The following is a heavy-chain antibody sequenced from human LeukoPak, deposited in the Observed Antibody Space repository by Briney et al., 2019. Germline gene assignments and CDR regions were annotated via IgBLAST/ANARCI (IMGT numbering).Heavy chain of an antibody. CDR2: IYTSGST. CDR3: ARDLGVNDY. V-gene: IGHV4-61*02. Sequence: SETLSLTCTVSGGSISSGSYYWSWIRQPAGKGLEWIGRIYTSGSTNYNPSLKSRVTMSVDTSKNQFSLKLSSVTAADTAVYYCARDLGVNDYWGQGTLVTVSS. D-gene: IGHD1-26*01. J-gene: IGHJ4*02. CDR1: GGSISSGSYY.